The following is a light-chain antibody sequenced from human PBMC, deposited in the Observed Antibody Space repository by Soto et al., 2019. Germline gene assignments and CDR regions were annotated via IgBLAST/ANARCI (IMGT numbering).Light chain of an antibody. J-gene: IGKJ1*01. V-gene: IGKV3-15*01. Sequence: EIVMTQSPATLSVSPGERATLSCRASQSVSSNLAWYQQKPGQAPRLLMYGASTRDTGIPDRFSGSGSGTEFTLTISSLQSEDFAVYYCQQQNNWPPWTFGQGTKVEIK. CDR3: QQQNNWPPWT. CDR1: QSVSSN. CDR2: GAS.